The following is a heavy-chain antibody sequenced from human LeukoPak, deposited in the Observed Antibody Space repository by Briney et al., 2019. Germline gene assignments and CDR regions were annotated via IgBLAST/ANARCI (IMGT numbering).Heavy chain of an antibody. CDR1: GFTFRSYG. V-gene: IGHV3-30-3*01. Sequence: PGRSLRLSCAASGFTFRSYGIHWVRQAPGKGLEWVALISYDGSNKYYADSVKGRFTISRDNSKNTLYPQMDSLRPEGTAVYYCSRGWGELSSIFDYWGQGTLVTVSS. CDR2: ISYDGSNK. CDR3: SRGWGELSSIFDY. J-gene: IGHJ4*02. D-gene: IGHD3-16*02.